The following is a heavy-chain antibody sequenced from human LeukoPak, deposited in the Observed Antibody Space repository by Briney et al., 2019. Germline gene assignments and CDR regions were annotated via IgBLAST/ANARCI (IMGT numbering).Heavy chain of an antibody. V-gene: IGHV5-51*01. CDR2: IYPGDPDT. D-gene: IGHD5-12*01. Sequence: GESLKISCKGSGYSFTTYWIGWVRQMPGKGLEWMGIIYPGDPDTRYSPSFQGQVTISADKSISTAYLQWSSLKASDTAMYYCARPRTSGSSYDAFDIWGQGTMVTVSS. J-gene: IGHJ3*02. CDR1: GYSFTTYW. CDR3: ARPRTSGSSYDAFDI.